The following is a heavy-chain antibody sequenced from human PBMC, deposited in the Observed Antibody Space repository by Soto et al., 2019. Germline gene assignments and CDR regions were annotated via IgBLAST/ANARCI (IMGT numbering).Heavy chain of an antibody. Sequence: ETLSLTCSVSGGSINSSSYFWGWVRQPPGKGLEWIGSIYYSGSTYYNPSPRSRVTISVDTSKNQFSLKLSSVTAADTAVFYCARHYSSGSRNWFDPWGQGTLVTVSS. CDR1: GGSINSSSYF. V-gene: IGHV4-39*01. CDR2: IYYSGST. CDR3: ARHYSSGSRNWFDP. D-gene: IGHD6-19*01. J-gene: IGHJ5*02.